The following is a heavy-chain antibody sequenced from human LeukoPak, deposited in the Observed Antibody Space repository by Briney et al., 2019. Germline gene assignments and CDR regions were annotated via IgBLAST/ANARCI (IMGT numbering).Heavy chain of an antibody. CDR3: ARDPPGVESGDAFDI. J-gene: IGHJ3*02. V-gene: IGHV4-34*01. CDR2: INHSGST. Sequence: PSETLSLTCAVYGGSFSGYYWSWIRQPPGKGLEWIGEINHSGSTNYSPSLKSRVTISVDTSKNQFSLKLSSVTAADTAVYYCARDPPGVESGDAFDIWGQGTMVTVSS. CDR1: GGSFSGYY.